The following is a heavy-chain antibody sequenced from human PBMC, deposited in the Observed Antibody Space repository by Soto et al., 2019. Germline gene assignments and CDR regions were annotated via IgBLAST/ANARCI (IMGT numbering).Heavy chain of an antibody. J-gene: IGHJ6*03. Sequence: EVQLVESGGGLVQPGGSLRLSCAASGFTFSSYSMNWVRQAPGKGLKWVSYISSSSSTIYYADSVKGRFTISRDNAKNSLYLQMNSLRAEDTAVYYCASGHNWNGFIPGGAYYMDVWGKGTTVTVSS. D-gene: IGHD1-20*01. CDR3: ASGHNWNGFIPGGAYYMDV. V-gene: IGHV3-48*01. CDR1: GFTFSSYS. CDR2: ISSSSSTI.